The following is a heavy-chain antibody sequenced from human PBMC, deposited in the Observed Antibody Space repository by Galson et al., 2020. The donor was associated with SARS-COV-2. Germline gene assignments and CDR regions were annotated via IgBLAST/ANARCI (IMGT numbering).Heavy chain of an antibody. CDR1: GGSISSSSYY. CDR3: ARETVGGDIVLVEYAFFDY. V-gene: IGHV4-39*07. J-gene: IGHJ4*02. D-gene: IGHD2-8*02. Sequence: SETLSLTCTVSGGSISSSSYYWGWIRQPPGKGLEWIGSIYYSGSTHYNPSLKSRVTISVDTSKNQFSLKLSSVTAADTAVYYCARETVGGDIVLVEYAFFDYWGQGTLVTVSS. CDR2: IYYSGST.